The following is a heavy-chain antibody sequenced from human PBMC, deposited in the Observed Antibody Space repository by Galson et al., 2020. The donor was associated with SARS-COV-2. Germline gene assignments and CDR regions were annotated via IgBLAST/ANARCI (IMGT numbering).Heavy chain of an antibody. D-gene: IGHD3-22*01. CDR1: GFTFTSSA. Sequence: SVKVSCKASGFTFTSSAMQWVRQARGQRLEWIGWIAVGSGKTNYAQKFQERVTINRDMSTSTVYMELSSLRSDDTAVYYCAATRDYYDTSGYYSPYAFDYWGQGILVTVSS. J-gene: IGHJ4*02. CDR3: AATRDYYDTSGYYSPYAFDY. CDR2: IAVGSGKT. V-gene: IGHV1-58*02.